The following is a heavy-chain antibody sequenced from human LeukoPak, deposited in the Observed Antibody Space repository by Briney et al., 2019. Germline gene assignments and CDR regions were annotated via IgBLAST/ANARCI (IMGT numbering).Heavy chain of an antibody. V-gene: IGHV1-69*01. D-gene: IGHD5-18*01. CDR2: IIPIFGTA. Sequence: SVKVSCKASGGTLSSYAISWVRQAPGQGLEWMGGIIPIFGTANYAQKFQGRVTITADESTSTAYMELSSLRSEDTAVYYCARSARGYSYAYESNFDYWGQGTLVTVSS. J-gene: IGHJ4*02. CDR3: ARSARGYSYAYESNFDY. CDR1: GGTLSSYA.